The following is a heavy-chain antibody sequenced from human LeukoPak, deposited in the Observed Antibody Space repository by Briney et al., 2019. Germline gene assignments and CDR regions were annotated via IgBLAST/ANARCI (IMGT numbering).Heavy chain of an antibody. V-gene: IGHV3-74*01. CDR3: AKDVNTVRWYFDY. D-gene: IGHD4-17*01. J-gene: IGHJ4*02. CDR1: GFTFSSYW. CDR2: INTDGSST. Sequence: PGGSLRLSCAASGFTFSSYWMHWVRQAPGKGLVWVSRINTDGSSTSYAGSVKGRFTISRDNAKNTLYLQMNSLRAEDTAVYYCAKDVNTVRWYFDYWGQGTLVTVSS.